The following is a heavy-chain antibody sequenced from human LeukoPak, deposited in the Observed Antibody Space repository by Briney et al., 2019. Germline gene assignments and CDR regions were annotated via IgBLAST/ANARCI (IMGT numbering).Heavy chain of an antibody. D-gene: IGHD6-13*01. V-gene: IGHV1-3*01. Sequence: ASVKVSCKASGYTFTSYAMHWVRQAPGQRLEWMGWINAGNGNTKYSQKFQGGVTITRDTFASTAYMELSSLRSEDTAVYYCARVGAAAGPYYFDYWGQGTLVTVSS. CDR1: GYTFTSYA. J-gene: IGHJ4*02. CDR2: INAGNGNT. CDR3: ARVGAAAGPYYFDY.